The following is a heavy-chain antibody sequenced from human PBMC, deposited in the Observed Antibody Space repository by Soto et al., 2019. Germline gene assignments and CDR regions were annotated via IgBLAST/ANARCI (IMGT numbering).Heavy chain of an antibody. CDR3: ARVNDDFWSGEKDWFDP. V-gene: IGHV4-30-4*01. Sequence: QVQLQESGPGLVKPSQTLSLTCTVSGGSISSGDYYWSWIRQPPGKGLEWIGYIHYSGSTYYNPSLKERVTITVDTPTTQFSVKLSSVTAANTAVYYWARVNDDFWSGEKDWFDPWGQGSLVTVSS. CDR1: GGSISSGDYY. J-gene: IGHJ5*02. D-gene: IGHD3-3*01. CDR2: IHYSGST.